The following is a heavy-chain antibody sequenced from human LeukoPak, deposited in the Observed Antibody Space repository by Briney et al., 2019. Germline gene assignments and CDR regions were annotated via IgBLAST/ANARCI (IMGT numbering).Heavy chain of an antibody. V-gene: IGHV3-23*01. Sequence: GGSLRLSCAASGFTFSSHYMQWVRQAPGKGLVWVSGISGSGGSTYYADSVKGRFTISRDNSKNTLYLQMNSLRAEDTAVYYCAKDRYSPPTPEIDYWGQGTLVTVSS. CDR1: GFTFSSHY. CDR3: AKDRYSPPTPEIDY. D-gene: IGHD1-14*01. J-gene: IGHJ4*02. CDR2: ISGSGGST.